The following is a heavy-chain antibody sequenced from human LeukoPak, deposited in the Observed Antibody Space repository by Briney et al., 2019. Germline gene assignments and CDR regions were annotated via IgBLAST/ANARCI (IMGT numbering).Heavy chain of an antibody. J-gene: IGHJ4*02. V-gene: IGHV3-23*01. Sequence: GGSLRLSCAASGFTFSSYAMSWVRQAPGRGLEWVSAISGSGGSTYYADSVKGRFIISRDNSKNTLYLQMNSLRAEDTAVYYSAISGYSSSWYGYWGQGTLVTVSS. CDR2: ISGSGGST. CDR3: AISGYSSSWYGY. D-gene: IGHD6-13*01. CDR1: GFTFSSYA.